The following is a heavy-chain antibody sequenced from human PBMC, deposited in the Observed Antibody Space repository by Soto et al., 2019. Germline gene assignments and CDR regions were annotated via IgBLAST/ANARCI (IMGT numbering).Heavy chain of an antibody. V-gene: IGHV2-5*02. D-gene: IGHD5-12*01. CDR2: IYWDDDK. Sequence: QITLKESGPTLVKPTQTLTLTCTFSGFSLSTSGVGVGWIRQPPGKALEWLALIYWDDDKRYSPSLKSRLTITKDTSKNQVVLTMTNMDPVDTATYYCAHRVRAWLQFHYFDYWGQGTLVTVSS. J-gene: IGHJ4*02. CDR1: GFSLSTSGVG. CDR3: AHRVRAWLQFHYFDY.